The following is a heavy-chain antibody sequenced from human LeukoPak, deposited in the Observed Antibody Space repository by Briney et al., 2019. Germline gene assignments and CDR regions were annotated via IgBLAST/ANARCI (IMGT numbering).Heavy chain of an antibody. J-gene: IGHJ4*02. Sequence: SETLSLTCSVSGGSITTHYWGWIRQPPGKGLEWIGSIYYSGSTYYNPSLKSRVTISVDTSKNQFSLKLSSVTAADTAVYYCARRNDYGDYGELFDYWGQGTLVTVSS. CDR2: IYYSGST. D-gene: IGHD4-17*01. V-gene: IGHV4-39*01. CDR1: GGSITTHY. CDR3: ARRNDYGDYGELFDY.